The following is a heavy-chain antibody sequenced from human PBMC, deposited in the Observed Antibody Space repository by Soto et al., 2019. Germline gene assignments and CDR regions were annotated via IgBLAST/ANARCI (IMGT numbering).Heavy chain of an antibody. V-gene: IGHV3-30*18. CDR2: ISYDGSKT. Sequence: PGGSLRLSCAASESAFRTYGMHWVRQAPGKGLEWVAVISYDGSKTYYADSVKGRFTISRDNSKNTLFLQMNSLRPEDTAMYYCAKQKGGMVMEYIWFDPWG. CDR3: AKQKGGMVMEYIWFDP. CDR1: ESAFRTYG. J-gene: IGHJ5*02. D-gene: IGHD3-22*01.